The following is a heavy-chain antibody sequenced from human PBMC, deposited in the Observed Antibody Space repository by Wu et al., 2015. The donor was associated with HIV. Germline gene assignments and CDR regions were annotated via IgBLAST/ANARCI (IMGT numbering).Heavy chain of an antibody. V-gene: IGHV4-59*11. J-gene: IGHJ3*02. CDR2: IYYSGST. CDR3: ARDGRGFDAFDM. CDR1: GEPISSHY. D-gene: IGHD3-10*01. Sequence: QVQLQESGPGLVKPSETLFLTCTVSGEPISSHYYSWIRQSPGKGLEWLGSIYYSGSTNYNPFLMSRVIMSIDTSKNQLSLKLYSVTTADTAIYYCARDGRGFDAFDMWGQGTMVTVSS.